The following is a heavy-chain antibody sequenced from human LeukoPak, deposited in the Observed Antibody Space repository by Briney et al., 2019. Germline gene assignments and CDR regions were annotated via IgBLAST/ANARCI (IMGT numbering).Heavy chain of an antibody. J-gene: IGHJ3*02. D-gene: IGHD4-17*01. CDR1: GFTFSSYA. CDR3: AREGNSYVYGDYVISDDAFDI. Sequence: GGSLRLSCAASGFTFSSYAMHWVRQAPGKGLEWVAVISYDGSNKYYADSVKGRFTISRDNSKNTLYLQMNSLRAEDTAVYYCAREGNSYVYGDYVISDDAFDIWGQGTMVTVSS. V-gene: IGHV3-30-3*01. CDR2: ISYDGSNK.